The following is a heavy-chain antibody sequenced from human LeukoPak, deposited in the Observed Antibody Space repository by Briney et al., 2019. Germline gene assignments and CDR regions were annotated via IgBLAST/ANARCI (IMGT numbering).Heavy chain of an antibody. J-gene: IGHJ6*02. CDR1: GYTFTDHY. V-gene: IGHV1-2*02. Sequence: ASVTVSCKASGYTFTDHYIHWVRPAPGQGLEWMGWINPNSGDTYYAQNFQGRVTMTRDTSINTAYMELNRLRSDDTAVYYCARGPVTKGYGMDVWGQGTTVTVSS. D-gene: IGHD4-17*01. CDR3: ARGPVTKGYGMDV. CDR2: INPNSGDT.